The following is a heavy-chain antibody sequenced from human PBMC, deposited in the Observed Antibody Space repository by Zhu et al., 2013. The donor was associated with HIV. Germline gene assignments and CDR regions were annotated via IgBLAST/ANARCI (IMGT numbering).Heavy chain of an antibody. D-gene: IGHD5-12*01. Sequence: EVQLGESGGGLVKPGGSLRLSCAASGFTFSNAWMTWVRQAPGKGLEWVGRIKSKAYGGTTDYAAPVKGRFTISRDDSKNTLYLQMNSLETEDTAFYYCTTEIKSGYDLDYWGQGTLVTVSS. J-gene: IGHJ4*02. CDR3: TTEIKSGYDLDY. CDR2: IKSKAYGGTT. CDR1: GFTFSNAW. V-gene: IGHV3-15*01.